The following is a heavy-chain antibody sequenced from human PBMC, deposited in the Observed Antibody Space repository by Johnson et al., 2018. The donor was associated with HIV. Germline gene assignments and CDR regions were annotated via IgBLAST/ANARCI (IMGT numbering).Heavy chain of an antibody. J-gene: IGHJ3*02. D-gene: IGHD5-18*01. CDR2: ISGSGSST. V-gene: IGHV3-23*04. CDR1: GFTFDDYG. CDR3: TTEEPRGYGYLFSFGDAFDI. Sequence: VQLVESGGGVVRPGGSLRLSCAASGFTFDDYGMSWVRQAPGKGLEWVAAISGSGSSTYYADSVKGRFTISRDDSKNTLYLQMNSLKTEDTAVYYCTTEEPRGYGYLFSFGDAFDIWGQGTMVTVSS.